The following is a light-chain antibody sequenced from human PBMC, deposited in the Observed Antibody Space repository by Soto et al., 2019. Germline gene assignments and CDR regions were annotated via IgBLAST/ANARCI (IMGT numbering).Light chain of an antibody. V-gene: IGKV3-15*01. CDR2: GAS. Sequence: EIVMTQSPATLSVSPGERATLSCRASQSVSSNLAWYQQKPGQAPRLLIYGASTRATGIPARFSGSGSGTEFTLTISSLQSEDFAVFYCQHYNNRPPMYTFGQGTKLEIK. CDR1: QSVSSN. CDR3: QHYNNRPPMYT. J-gene: IGKJ2*01.